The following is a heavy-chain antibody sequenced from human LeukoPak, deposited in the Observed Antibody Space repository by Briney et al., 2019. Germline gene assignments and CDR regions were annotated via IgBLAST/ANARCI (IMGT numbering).Heavy chain of an antibody. Sequence: ASVKVSCKASGYTFTSYGISWVRQAPGQGLEWMGWISAYNGNTNYAQKLQGRVTMTTDTSTSTAYMELRSLRSDDTAVYYCAREVGTVTTEDYYYHGMDVWGQGTTVTVSS. D-gene: IGHD4-17*01. CDR2: ISAYNGNT. CDR3: AREVGTVTTEDYYYHGMDV. CDR1: GYTFTSYG. V-gene: IGHV1-18*01. J-gene: IGHJ6*02.